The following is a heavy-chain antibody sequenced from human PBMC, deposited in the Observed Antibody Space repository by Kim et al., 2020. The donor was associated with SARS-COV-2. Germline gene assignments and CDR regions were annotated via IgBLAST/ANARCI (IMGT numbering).Heavy chain of an antibody. CDR3: ASGFHIPIMPTVANSWFDP. V-gene: IGHV4-59*03. CDR1: GGSINDYY. J-gene: IGHJ5*02. CDR2: IYSSGSTKYNPT. D-gene: IGHD4-17*01. Sequence: SETLSLTCIVSGGSINDYYWTWIRQPPGKGLEWIGYIYSSGSTKYNPTKYNPSLMGRGTISIDTSKNEISLTMTSLTAADTAVYYCASGFHIPIMPTVANSWFDPWGQGTLVTVSS.